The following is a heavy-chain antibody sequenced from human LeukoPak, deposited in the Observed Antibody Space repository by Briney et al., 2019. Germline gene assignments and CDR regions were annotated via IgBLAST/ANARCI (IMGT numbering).Heavy chain of an antibody. CDR1: GFTFSSYW. V-gene: IGHV3-74*01. J-gene: IGHJ4*02. Sequence: PGGSLRLSCAASGFTFSSYWMHWVRQAPGKGLVWVSRINSDGSSTSYADSVKGRFTISRDNAKNRLYLQMNSLRAEDTAVYYCSRYGFVGADFDYWGRGTLVTVAS. CDR2: INSDGSST. D-gene: IGHD1-26*01. CDR3: SRYGFVGADFDY.